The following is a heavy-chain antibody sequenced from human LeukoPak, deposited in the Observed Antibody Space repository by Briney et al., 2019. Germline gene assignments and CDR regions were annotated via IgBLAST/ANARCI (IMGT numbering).Heavy chain of an antibody. CDR3: ARGGNYAFDS. D-gene: IGHD3-16*01. CDR1: GDSVSSNNAA. Sequence: SQTLSLTCAISGDSVSSNNAAWNWIRQSPSRGLEWLGNTYYRSRWYNDYAASVIGRITINSDTSRNQFSLQLNSVTPEDTSVYYCARGGNYAFDSWGQGTLVTVSP. V-gene: IGHV6-1*01. CDR2: TYYRSRWYN. J-gene: IGHJ4*01.